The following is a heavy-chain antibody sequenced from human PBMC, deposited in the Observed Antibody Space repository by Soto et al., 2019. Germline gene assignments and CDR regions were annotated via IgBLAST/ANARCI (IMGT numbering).Heavy chain of an antibody. CDR3: ARGRHYYGAGSYYRGALWYFDY. CDR1: GASISPGSYY. CDR2: IYSGGSA. D-gene: IGHD3-10*01. V-gene: IGHV4-39*02. Sequence: PSETLSLTCTVSGASISPGSYYWAWIRQPPGQGLEWIGTIYSGGSAYYNPSLNSRVTMSIDMSKNQLSLEVRSVTAADTAVYYCARGRHYYGAGSYYRGALWYFDYWGQGTLVTVSS. J-gene: IGHJ4*02.